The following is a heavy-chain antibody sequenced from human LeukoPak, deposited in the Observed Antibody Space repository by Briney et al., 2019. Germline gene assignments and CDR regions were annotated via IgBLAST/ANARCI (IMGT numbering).Heavy chain of an antibody. CDR3: ARILRGYDILTGYYTTNWFDP. CDR1: GGSISSYY. V-gene: IGHV4-59*01. CDR2: IYYSGST. D-gene: IGHD3-9*01. J-gene: IGHJ5*02. Sequence: SETLSLNCTVSGGSISSYYWSWIRQPPGKGLEWIGYIYYSGSTNYNPSLKSRVTISVDTSKNQFSLKLSSVTAADTAVYYCARILRGYDILTGYYTTNWFDPWGQGTLVSVSS.